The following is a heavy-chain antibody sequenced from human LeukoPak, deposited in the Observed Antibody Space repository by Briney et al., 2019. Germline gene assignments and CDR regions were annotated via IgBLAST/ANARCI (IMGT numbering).Heavy chain of an antibody. CDR2: IYYSGST. CDR1: GGSISSYY. J-gene: IGHJ3*02. V-gene: IGHV4-59*01. D-gene: IGHD5-18*01. CDR3: ARTFINTAHVTAFDI. Sequence: SETLSLTCTVSGGSISSYYWSWIRQPPGKGLEWIGYIYYSGSTNYNPSLKSRVTISVDTSKNQFSLKLSSVTAADTAVYYCARTFINTAHVTAFDIWGQGTMVTVSS.